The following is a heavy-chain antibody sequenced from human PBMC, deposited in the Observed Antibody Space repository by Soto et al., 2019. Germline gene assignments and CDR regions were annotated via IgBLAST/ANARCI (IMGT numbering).Heavy chain of an antibody. CDR1: GGSISSGDYY. Sequence: QVQLQESGPGLVKPSQTLSLTCTVSGGSISSGDYYWSWIRQPPGKGLEWIGYIYYSGSTYYNPSLKRRVTISVDTSKNQFSLKLSSVTAADTAVYYCASANPYSNYATPGNSWGQGTLVTVSS. CDR3: ASANPYSNYATPGNS. CDR2: IYYSGST. D-gene: IGHD4-4*01. V-gene: IGHV4-30-4*01. J-gene: IGHJ4*02.